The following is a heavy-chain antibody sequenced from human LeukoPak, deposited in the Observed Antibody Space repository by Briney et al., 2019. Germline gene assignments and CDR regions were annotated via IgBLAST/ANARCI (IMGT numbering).Heavy chain of an antibody. J-gene: IGHJ6*03. Sequence: GASVKVSCKASGYTFTSYYMHWGRQAPGHGLEGRGIINPSGCSTSYAQKFQGRVTMTRDMSTSTVYMELRSLRPDDTAVYYCARTGDTTVTTGPRYLYHYTYYYMDVWGKGTTVIVSS. D-gene: IGHD4-11*01. CDR3: ARTGDTTVTTGPRYLYHYTYYYMDV. CDR1: GYTFTSYY. V-gene: IGHV1-46*01. CDR2: INPSGCST.